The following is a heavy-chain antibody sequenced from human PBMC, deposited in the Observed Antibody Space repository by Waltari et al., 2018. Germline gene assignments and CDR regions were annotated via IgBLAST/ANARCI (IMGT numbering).Heavy chain of an antibody. Sequence: QVQLVESGGGVVQPGRSLRLSCAASGFTFSSYAMHWVRQAPGKGLEWVAVISYDGSNKYYADSVKGRFTISRDNSKNTLYLQMNSLRAEDTAVYYCARDCSIACGAYFDYWGQGTLVTVSS. D-gene: IGHD3-10*02. J-gene: IGHJ4*02. CDR3: ARDCSIACGAYFDY. CDR1: GFTFSSYA. V-gene: IGHV3-30-3*01. CDR2: ISYDGSNK.